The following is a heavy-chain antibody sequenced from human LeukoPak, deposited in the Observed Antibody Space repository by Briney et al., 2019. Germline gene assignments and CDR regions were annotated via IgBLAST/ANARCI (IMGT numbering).Heavy chain of an antibody. J-gene: IGHJ4*02. V-gene: IGHV3-30-3*02. CDR2: ISYDGSNK. CDR3: AKTYTAMAHRSDY. CDR1: GFTFSSYA. Sequence: PGGSLRLSCAASGFTFSSYAMHWVRQAPGKGLEWVAVISYDGSNKYYADSVKGRFTISRDNSKNTLYLQMNSLRAEDTAVYYCAKTYTAMAHRSDYWGQGTLVTVSS. D-gene: IGHD5-18*01.